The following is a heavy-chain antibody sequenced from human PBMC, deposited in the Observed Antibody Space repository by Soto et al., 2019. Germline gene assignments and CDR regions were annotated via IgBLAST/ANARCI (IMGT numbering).Heavy chain of an antibody. Sequence: EVRLVESGGGLVQPGGSLTLSCAASGFAFRSYNMNWVRQAPGKGLEWVASISSGSSNIYYADSVKGRFTISRDNAKNSLFLQMDSLRAEDSAVYYCASATVVAATFDFWGQGTLVTVSS. CDR2: ISSGSSNI. CDR1: GFAFRSYN. V-gene: IGHV3-21*01. D-gene: IGHD2-15*01. J-gene: IGHJ4*02. CDR3: ASATVVAATFDF.